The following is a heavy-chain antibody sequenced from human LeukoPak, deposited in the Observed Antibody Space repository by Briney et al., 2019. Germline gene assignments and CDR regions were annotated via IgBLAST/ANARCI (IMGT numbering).Heavy chain of an antibody. D-gene: IGHD3-3*01. CDR2: ISYDGGNK. Sequence: GGSLRLSCAASRFTFSDYVFTWLRQAPGKGLEWVAVISYDGGNKYYADSVKGRFTISRDNSKNTLYLKMNSLSPEDTAVYYCAKRGEYYDFWSGYSQTDRFDPWGQGTLVTVSS. CDR3: AKRGEYYDFWSGYSQTDRFDP. J-gene: IGHJ5*02. CDR1: RFTFSDYV. V-gene: IGHV3-30-3*01.